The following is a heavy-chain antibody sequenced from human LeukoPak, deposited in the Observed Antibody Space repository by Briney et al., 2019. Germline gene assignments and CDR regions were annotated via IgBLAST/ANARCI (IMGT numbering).Heavy chain of an antibody. CDR1: GGSISSYY. V-gene: IGHV4-59*12. Sequence: KSSETLSLTCTVSGGSISSYYWSWIRQPPGKGLEWIGYIYYSGSTNYNPSLKSRVTISVDTSKNQFSLKLSSVTAADTAVYYCARGSGGMGTMIVNSAGYFQHWGQGTLVTVSS. J-gene: IGHJ1*01. D-gene: IGHD3-22*01. CDR3: ARGSGGMGTMIVNSAGYFQH. CDR2: IYYSGST.